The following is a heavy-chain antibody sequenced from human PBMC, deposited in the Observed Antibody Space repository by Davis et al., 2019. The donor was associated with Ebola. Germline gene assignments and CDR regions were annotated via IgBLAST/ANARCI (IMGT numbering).Heavy chain of an antibody. D-gene: IGHD6-19*01. V-gene: IGHV3-23*01. J-gene: IGHJ4*02. CDR2: LGTSADT. CDR3: ATTPQYSSGQNKPFDY. Sequence: GESLKISCAASGFIFRSYVMSWVRQAPGKGLEWVSTLGTSADTYYADSVKGRFTISRDNSKNTLYLQMNSLRAEDTAVYYCATTPQYSSGQNKPFDYWGQGTLVTVSS. CDR1: GFIFRSYV.